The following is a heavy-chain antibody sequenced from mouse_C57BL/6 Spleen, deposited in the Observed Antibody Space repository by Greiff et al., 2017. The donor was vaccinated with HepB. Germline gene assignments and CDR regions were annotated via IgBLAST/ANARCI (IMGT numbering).Heavy chain of an antibody. CDR3: ARVGSTMITTGYFDV. CDR2: IWSGGST. CDR1: GFSLTSYG. D-gene: IGHD2-4*01. V-gene: IGHV2-2*01. Sequence: QVQLQQSGPGLVQPSQSLSITCTVSGFSLTSYGVHWVRQSPGKGLEWLGVIWSGGSTDYNAAFISRLSISKDNSKSQVFFKMNSLQADDTAIYYCARVGSTMITTGYFDVWGTGTTVTVSS. J-gene: IGHJ1*03.